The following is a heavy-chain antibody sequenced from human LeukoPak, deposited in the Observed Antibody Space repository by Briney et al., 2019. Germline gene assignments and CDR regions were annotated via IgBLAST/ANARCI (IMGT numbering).Heavy chain of an antibody. V-gene: IGHV3-7*03. CDR1: GFTFSNYW. D-gene: IGHD3-22*01. J-gene: IGHJ3*02. CDR2: IKQDGSEK. CDR3: AGEDYFDSSGYASWRFDI. Sequence: PGGSLRLSCEASGFTFSNYWMSWVRQAPGKGLEWVANIKQDGSEKNYVDSVKGRFTISRDNAKNSLYLQMSSLRAEDTAVYYCAGEDYFDSSGYASWRFDIWGQGTMVTVSS.